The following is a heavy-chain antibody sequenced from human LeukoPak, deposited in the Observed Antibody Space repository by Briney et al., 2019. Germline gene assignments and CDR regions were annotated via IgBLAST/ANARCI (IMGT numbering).Heavy chain of an antibody. CDR1: GFTFGDYA. V-gene: IGHV3-49*03. CDR2: IRSKAYGGTT. J-gene: IGHJ4*02. Sequence: GGSLRLSCTASGFTFGDYAMSWFRQAPGKGLEWVGFIRSKAYGGTTEYAASVKGRFTISRDDSKSIAYLQMNSLKTEDTAVYYCTRDDIGYCSGGSCYPAFYWGQGTLVTVSS. CDR3: TRDDIGYCSGGSCYPAFY. D-gene: IGHD2-15*01.